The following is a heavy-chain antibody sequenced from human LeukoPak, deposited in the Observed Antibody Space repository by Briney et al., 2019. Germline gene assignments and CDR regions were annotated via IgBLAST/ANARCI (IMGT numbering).Heavy chain of an antibody. V-gene: IGHV3-7*01. CDR3: AGGSGYLITS. J-gene: IGHJ5*02. CDR1: GFSFRSYW. D-gene: IGHD3-9*01. CDR2: MKQDGSEK. Sequence: HPGGSLRLSCAATGFSFRSYWMNWVRQAPGKGLEWLAIMKQDGSEKHYKGSVEGRFTISRDNAKNSLHLQMNSLRAEDTAVYYCAGGSGYLITSWGQGTLVTASS.